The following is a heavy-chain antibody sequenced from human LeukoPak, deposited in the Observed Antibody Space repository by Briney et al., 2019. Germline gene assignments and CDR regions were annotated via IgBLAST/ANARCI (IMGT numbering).Heavy chain of an antibody. D-gene: IGHD6-13*01. CDR3: ARDMYSSTWYWFDP. V-gene: IGHV3-48*01. CDR1: GFTFSSYS. Sequence: PGGSLRLSCAASGFTFSSYSMNWVRQAPGKGLGWVSYISSSSSTIYYADSVKGRFTISRDNAKNSLYLQMNSLRAEDTAVYYCARDMYSSTWYWFDPWGQGTLVTVSS. CDR2: ISSSSSTI. J-gene: IGHJ5*02.